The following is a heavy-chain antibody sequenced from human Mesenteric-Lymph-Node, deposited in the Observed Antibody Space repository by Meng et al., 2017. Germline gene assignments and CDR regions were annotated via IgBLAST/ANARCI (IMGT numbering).Heavy chain of an antibody. Sequence: QVQLLQYGGEVKKPGASVRISCKTSGYTFTTYAMHWVRQAPGQRPEWMGWINADNGNTKYSQRFQGRVTLTRDTSATTAYIELSSLKYEDTAVYYCARDRGHNWISNDYFDSWGQGTLVTVSS. CDR2: INADNGNT. D-gene: IGHD1-20*01. J-gene: IGHJ4*02. V-gene: IGHV1-3*01. CDR1: GYTFTTYA. CDR3: ARDRGHNWISNDYFDS.